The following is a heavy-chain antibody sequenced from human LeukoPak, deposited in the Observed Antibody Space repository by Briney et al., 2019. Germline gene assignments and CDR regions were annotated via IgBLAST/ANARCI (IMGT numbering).Heavy chain of an antibody. CDR3: ARGGESSSSRPYYFDY. J-gene: IGHJ4*02. Sequence: ASVKVSCKASGYTFNGYYMHWVRQAPGQGLEWMGWINPNSGGTNYAQKFQGRVTMTRDTSITTAYMELSRLTSDDTAVYYCARGGESSSSRPYYFDYWGQGTLVTVSS. CDR2: INPNSGGT. D-gene: IGHD6-6*01. V-gene: IGHV1-2*02. CDR1: GYTFNGYY.